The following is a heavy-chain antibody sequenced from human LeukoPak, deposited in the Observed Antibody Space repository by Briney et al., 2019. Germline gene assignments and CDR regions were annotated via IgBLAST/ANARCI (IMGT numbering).Heavy chain of an antibody. CDR2: INYSGST. CDR3: AKDSATVVTPGAFDI. CDR1: GGSISSGGHY. D-gene: IGHD4-23*01. J-gene: IGHJ3*02. V-gene: IGHV4-31*03. Sequence: SETLSLTCTVSGGSISSGGHYWSWIRQHPGKGLEWIGYINYSGSTYYNPSLKSRVTISVDTSQNQFSLKLSSVTAADTAVYYCAKDSATVVTPGAFDIWGQGTMVTVSS.